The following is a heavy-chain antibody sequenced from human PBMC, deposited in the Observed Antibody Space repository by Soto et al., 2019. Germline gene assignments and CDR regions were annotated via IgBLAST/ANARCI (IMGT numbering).Heavy chain of an antibody. CDR2: IYYSGST. CDR3: ARGPYGDYADY. CDR1: GGSISTSRYY. Sequence: SETLSLTCTVSGGSISTSRYYWGWIRQPPGKGLGWIGTIYYSGSTYYNKSLKSRVTISVDTSKNQLSLKLSSVTAADTAVYYCARGPYGDYADYWGQGTLVTVSS. V-gene: IGHV4-39*01. J-gene: IGHJ4*02. D-gene: IGHD4-17*01.